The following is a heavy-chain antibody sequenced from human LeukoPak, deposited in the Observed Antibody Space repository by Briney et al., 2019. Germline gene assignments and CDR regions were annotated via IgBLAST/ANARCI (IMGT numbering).Heavy chain of an antibody. CDR2: ISSSGSTI. CDR1: GFTFSDYY. V-gene: IGHV3-11*04. CDR3: AREVSRYYDSSGYSGDTPEEERGYFDY. Sequence: PGGSLRLSCAASGFTFSDYYMSWIRQAPGKGLEWVSYISSSGSTIYYADSVKGRFTISRDNAKNSLYLQMNSLRAEDTAVYYCAREVSRYYDSSGYSGDTPEEERGYFDYWGQGTLVTVSS. D-gene: IGHD3-22*01. J-gene: IGHJ4*02.